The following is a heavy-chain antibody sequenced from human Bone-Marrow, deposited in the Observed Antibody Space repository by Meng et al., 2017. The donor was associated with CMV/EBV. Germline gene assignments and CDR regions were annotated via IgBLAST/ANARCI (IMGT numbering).Heavy chain of an antibody. J-gene: IGHJ6*02. D-gene: IGHD4-11*01. Sequence: GGSLRLPCAASGFNFDDYAMYWVRQAPGKGLEWVSGISWNGGTVGYADSVKGRFTISRDNAKNSLFLQMNSLRAADTALYYCAKSNTAVGYYYAMNVWGLGTTVTFSS. V-gene: IGHV3-9*01. CDR3: AKSNTAVGYYYAMNV. CDR1: GFNFDDYA. CDR2: ISWNGGTV.